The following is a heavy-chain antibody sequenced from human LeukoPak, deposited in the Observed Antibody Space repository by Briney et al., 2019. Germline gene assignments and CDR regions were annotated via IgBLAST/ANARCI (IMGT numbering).Heavy chain of an antibody. CDR3: ARESEPRLIWFVGGEHYYFDY. CDR1: GFTFSSYA. D-gene: IGHD3-10*01. V-gene: IGHV3-30-3*01. J-gene: IGHJ4*02. CDR2: ISYDGSNK. Sequence: GRSLRLSCAAPGFTFSSYAMHWVRQAPGKGLEWVAVISYDGSNKYYADSVKGRFTISRDNSKNTLYLQMNSLRAEDTAVYYCARESEPRLIWFVGGEHYYFDYWGQGTLVTVSS.